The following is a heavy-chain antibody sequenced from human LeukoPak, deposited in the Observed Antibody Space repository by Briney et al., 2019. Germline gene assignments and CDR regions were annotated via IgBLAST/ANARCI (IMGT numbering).Heavy chain of an antibody. CDR1: GFTFSSYG. J-gene: IGHJ5*02. Sequence: PGGSLRLSCAASGFTFSSYGMHWVRQAPGKGLEWGAVISYDGSNKYYADSVKGRVTISRDNSNNTLYLQMNSLRAEDTAVYYCAMRRSYFDPWGQGTLVTVSS. CDR3: AMRRSYFDP. D-gene: IGHD3-9*01. CDR2: ISYDGSNK. V-gene: IGHV3-33*05.